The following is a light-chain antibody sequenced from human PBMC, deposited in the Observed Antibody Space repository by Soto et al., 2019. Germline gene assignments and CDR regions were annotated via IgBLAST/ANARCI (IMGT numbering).Light chain of an antibody. V-gene: IGKV1-12*01. Sequence: IQLTQSPSSLSASVGARVTVTCRASEDITNYLAWYQQKPGKAPNLLIYAASSLQSGVPSRFSGSGSGTDLTITISSLQPEDGEIYDCQQANSFPLTFGGGTKVDIK. CDR1: EDITNY. J-gene: IGKJ4*01. CDR2: AAS. CDR3: QQANSFPLT.